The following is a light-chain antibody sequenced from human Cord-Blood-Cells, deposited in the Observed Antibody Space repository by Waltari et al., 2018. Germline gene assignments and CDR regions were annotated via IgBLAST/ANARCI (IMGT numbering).Light chain of an antibody. CDR3: SSYTSSSTLV. CDR2: YVS. V-gene: IGLV2-14*01. Sequence: SALTQPASVSGSPGQSITISCTGTSSDVGGYNYVSWYQQHPGKAPKLMIYYVSNRPSGVSKRIPGSKSGNTASLTISGLQAEDEADYYCSSYTSSSTLVFGGGTKLTVL. CDR1: SSDVGGYNY. J-gene: IGLJ2*01.